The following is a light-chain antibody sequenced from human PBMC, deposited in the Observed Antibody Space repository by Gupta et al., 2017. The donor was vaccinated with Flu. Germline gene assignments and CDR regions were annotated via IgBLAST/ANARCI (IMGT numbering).Light chain of an antibody. CDR2: AAS. J-gene: IGKJ3*01. Sequence: SLSASVGDRVTITCRASQSISSYLNWYQQKPGKAPKLLIYAASSLQSGVPSRFSGSGSGTDFTLTISSLQPEDFATYYCQQSYSTPPIFTFGPGTKVDIK. CDR1: QSISSY. V-gene: IGKV1-39*01. CDR3: QQSYSTPPIFT.